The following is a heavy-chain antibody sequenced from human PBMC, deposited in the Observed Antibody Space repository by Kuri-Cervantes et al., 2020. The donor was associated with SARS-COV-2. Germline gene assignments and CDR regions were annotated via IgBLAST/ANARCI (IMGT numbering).Heavy chain of an antibody. V-gene: IGHV3-66*02. CDR3: AKDESAWEWYYYYMDV. CDR1: GFTVSSNE. D-gene: IGHD1-26*01. CDR2: IYSGGST. Sequence: GGSLRLSCAASGFTVSSNEMSWVRQAPGKGLEWVSVIYSGGSTYYADSVKGRFTISRDNSKNTLYLQMNSLRAEDTAVYYCAKDESAWEWYYYYMDVWGKGTTVTVSS. J-gene: IGHJ6*03.